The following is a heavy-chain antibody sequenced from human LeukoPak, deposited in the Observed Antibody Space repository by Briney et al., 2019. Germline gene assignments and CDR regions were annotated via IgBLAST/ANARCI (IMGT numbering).Heavy chain of an antibody. CDR2: IGAYDGNT. J-gene: IGHJ4*02. V-gene: IGHV1-18*04. D-gene: IGHD6-13*01. CDR3: ASVSTSSWFHFDY. CDR1: GYTFTSYG. Sequence: GASVKVSCKAAGYTFTSYGISLVRQAPGQGLEGMGWIGAYDGNTNYAQKHQGRVSMTTDTSTSTAYMELKRLRSDDTAVYYCASVSTSSWFHFDYWGQGPLVTVPS.